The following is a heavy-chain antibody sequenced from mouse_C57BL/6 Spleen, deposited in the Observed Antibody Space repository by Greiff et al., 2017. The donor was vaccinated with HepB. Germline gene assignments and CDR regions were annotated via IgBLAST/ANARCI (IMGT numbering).Heavy chain of an antibody. CDR3: APTYYYAMDY. V-gene: IGHV1-64*01. D-gene: IGHD4-1*02. J-gene: IGHJ4*01. Sequence: VQLQQPGAELVKPGASVKLSCKASGYTFTSYWMHWVKQRPGQGLEWIGMIHPNSGSTNYNEKFKSKATLTVHKSSSTAYMQLSSLTSEDSAVYYCAPTYYYAMDYWGQGTSVTVSS. CDR1: GYTFTSYW. CDR2: IHPNSGST.